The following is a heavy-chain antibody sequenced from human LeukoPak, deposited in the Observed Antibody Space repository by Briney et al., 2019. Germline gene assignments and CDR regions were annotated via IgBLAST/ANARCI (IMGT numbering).Heavy chain of an antibody. CDR3: ARKGGRVAAAKDY. Sequence: SETLSLTCAVYGGSFSGYYWSWIRQPPGKGLEWIGEINHSGSTNYNPSLKSRVTISVDTSKNQFSLKLSSVTAADTAVYYCARKGGRVAAAKDYWGQGTLVTVSP. CDR1: GGSFSGYY. V-gene: IGHV4-34*01. D-gene: IGHD6-13*01. CDR2: INHSGST. J-gene: IGHJ4*02.